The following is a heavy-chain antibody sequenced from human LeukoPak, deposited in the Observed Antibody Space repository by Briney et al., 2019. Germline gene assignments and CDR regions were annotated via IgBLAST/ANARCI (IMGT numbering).Heavy chain of an antibody. Sequence: PSETLSLTCAVYGGSFSGYYWSWIRQPPGKGLEWIGEINHSGSTNYNPSLKSRVTISVDTSKNQFSLKLSSVTAADTAVYYCARCRYCSSTSCYTEGYYYYGMDVWGQGTTVTVSS. D-gene: IGHD2-2*02. J-gene: IGHJ6*02. CDR2: INHSGST. CDR1: GGSFSGYY. V-gene: IGHV4-34*01. CDR3: ARCRYCSSTSCYTEGYYYYGMDV.